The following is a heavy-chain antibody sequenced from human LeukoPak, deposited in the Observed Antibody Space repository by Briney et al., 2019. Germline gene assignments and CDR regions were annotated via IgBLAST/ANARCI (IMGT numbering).Heavy chain of an antibody. Sequence: KPSETLSLTCTVSGDSMNSDYLIWIRQPAGKGLEWIGRISPSGSTNSNPSLRGRVSLSVDPSKTQFFLDLSSVADADTAVYYSARGGYDFRSSYYTGGFYYFDYWDQGTLVTVSS. CDR1: GDSMNSDY. CDR3: ARGGYDFRSSYYTGGFYYFDY. V-gene: IGHV4-4*07. D-gene: IGHD3-3*01. CDR2: ISPSGST. J-gene: IGHJ4*02.